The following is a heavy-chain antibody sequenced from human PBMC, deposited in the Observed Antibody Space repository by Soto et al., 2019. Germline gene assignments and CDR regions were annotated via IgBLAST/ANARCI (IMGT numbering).Heavy chain of an antibody. V-gene: IGHV3-49*03. J-gene: IGHJ4*02. CDR1: GFTFGDYT. CDR2: IGNKAYGGTI. CDR3: TRDRPIDS. Sequence: EVQLVESGGGLTQPGRSLRLSCIGSGFTFGDYTVAWFRQATGRGLEWVVFIGNKAYGGTISYAASVKGRFTFSRDDSKSVAYLQMTTLKTEDTAVYYCTRDRPIDSWGQGTLVIFSS.